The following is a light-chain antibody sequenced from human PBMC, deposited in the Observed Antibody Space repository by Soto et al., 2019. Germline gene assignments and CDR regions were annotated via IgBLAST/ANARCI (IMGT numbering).Light chain of an antibody. Sequence: EIVVTQSPATLSLSPGERATLSCRANQSVSSYLAWYQQKPGRPPRLLIYDASNRATGISARFSGSGSGTDFTLTISSLEPEDSAVYYCQQRSNWPLTFGGGTRVQIK. CDR3: QQRSNWPLT. CDR1: QSVSSY. J-gene: IGKJ4*01. V-gene: IGKV3-11*01. CDR2: DAS.